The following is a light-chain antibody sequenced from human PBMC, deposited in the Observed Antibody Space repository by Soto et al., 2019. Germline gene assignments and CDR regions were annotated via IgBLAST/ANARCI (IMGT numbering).Light chain of an antibody. Sequence: EFVLTQSPGTLSLSPGEGATLSCRASQSVSNRYFSWYQQKPGLAPRLLIYRVSSRATGIPDRFSGSGSGTDFTLTISRLEPEDFAVYYCQQYGNVPLTFGGGTKVDIK. CDR2: RVS. CDR1: QSVSNRY. J-gene: IGKJ4*01. V-gene: IGKV3-20*01. CDR3: QQYGNVPLT.